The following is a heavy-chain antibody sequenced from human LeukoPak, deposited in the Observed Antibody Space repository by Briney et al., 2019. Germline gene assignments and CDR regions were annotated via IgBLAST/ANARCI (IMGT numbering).Heavy chain of an antibody. CDR3: ARGTRLRYFDWLLSSQIDY. V-gene: IGHV3-21*01. J-gene: IGHJ4*02. Sequence: PGGSLRLSCAASGFTFSSYSMNWVRQAPGKGLEWVSSISSSSYIYYADSVKGRFTISRDNAKNSLYLQMNSLRAEDTAVYYCARGTRLRYFDWLLSSQIDYWGQGTLVTVSS. CDR1: GFTFSSYS. CDR2: ISSSSYI. D-gene: IGHD3-9*01.